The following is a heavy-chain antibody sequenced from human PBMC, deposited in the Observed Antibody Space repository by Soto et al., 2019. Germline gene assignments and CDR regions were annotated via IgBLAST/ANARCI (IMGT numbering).Heavy chain of an antibody. CDR3: ARDRKLELRIYYGMGV. CDR1: GYTFTSYG. J-gene: IGHJ6*02. V-gene: IGHV1-18*04. CDR2: ISAYNGNT. D-gene: IGHD1-7*01. Sequence: ASVKVSCKASGYTFTSYGISWVRQAPGQGLEWMGWISAYNGNTNYAQKLQGRVTMTTDTSTSTAYMELRSLRSDDTAVYYCARDRKLELRIYYGMGVWGQGTTVTVSS.